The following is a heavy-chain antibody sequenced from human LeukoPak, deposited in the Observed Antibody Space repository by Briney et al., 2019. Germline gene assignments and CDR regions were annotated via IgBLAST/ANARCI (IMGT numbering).Heavy chain of an antibody. CDR1: GFTFSSYA. Sequence: GGSLRLSCAASGFTFSSYAMHWVRQAPGKGLEWVAVISYDGSSKYYADSVKGRFTISRDNSKNTLYLQMNSLRAEDTAVYYCARVLSRGMSSGYYSPFDYWGQGTLVTVSS. CDR3: ARVLSRGMSSGYYSPFDY. CDR2: ISYDGSSK. V-gene: IGHV3-30-3*01. J-gene: IGHJ4*02. D-gene: IGHD3-22*01.